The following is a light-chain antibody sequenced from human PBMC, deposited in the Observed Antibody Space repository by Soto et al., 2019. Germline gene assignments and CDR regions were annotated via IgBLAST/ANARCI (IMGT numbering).Light chain of an antibody. V-gene: IGKV3-15*01. CDR3: QQYNNWPPVT. CDR1: QSVSSN. J-gene: IGKJ1*01. Sequence: EIVMTQSPATLSVSPGERATLCCRVSQSVSSNLAWDQQKPGQAPRLLIYGASTRATGIPARFSGSGSGTEFTLTISSLQSEDFAVYYCQQYNNWPPVTFGQGTKVDI. CDR2: GAS.